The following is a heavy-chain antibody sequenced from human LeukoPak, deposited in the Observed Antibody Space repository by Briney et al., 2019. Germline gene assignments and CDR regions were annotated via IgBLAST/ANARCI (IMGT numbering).Heavy chain of an antibody. J-gene: IGHJ3*02. D-gene: IGHD3-22*01. V-gene: IGHV1-2*02. Sequence: ASVKVSCKASGYTFTGYYMHWVRQAPGQGLEWMGWINPNSGGTNYAQKFQGRVTMTRDMSISTAYMELSRLRSDDTAVYYCARAHYYDSSGYDAFDIWGQGTMVTVSS. CDR1: GYTFTGYY. CDR2: INPNSGGT. CDR3: ARAHYYDSSGYDAFDI.